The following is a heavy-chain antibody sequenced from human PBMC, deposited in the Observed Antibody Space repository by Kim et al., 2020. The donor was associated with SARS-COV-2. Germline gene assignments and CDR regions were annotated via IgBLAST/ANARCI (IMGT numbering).Heavy chain of an antibody. Sequence: SETLSLTCAVYGGSFSGYYWGWIRQPPGGGGCSGSVTSMIVESATTTRPSSLDSSCHYTSKNQFSLKLTSATAADTALYYCARRPAWDNTAQNDAFDVWGRGTMVTV. CDR1: GGSFSGYY. J-gene: IGHJ3*01. D-gene: IGHD1-1*01. CDR2: SMIVESA. V-gene: IGHV4-34*01. CDR3: ARRPAWDNTAQNDAFDV.